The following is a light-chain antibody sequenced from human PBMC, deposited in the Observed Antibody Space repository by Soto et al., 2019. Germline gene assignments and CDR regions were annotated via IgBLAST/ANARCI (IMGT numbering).Light chain of an antibody. CDR2: DAS. CDR1: QSVDND. Sequence: EIVMTQSPATLSVSPGDRATLSCRASQSVDNDLAWYQQKPGRPPRLLIYDASTRATGIPARFSGSQSGTEFTLTISSLLSEDFAVYFCQQYNNWPLTFGGGTKVETK. J-gene: IGKJ4*01. V-gene: IGKV3D-15*01. CDR3: QQYNNWPLT.